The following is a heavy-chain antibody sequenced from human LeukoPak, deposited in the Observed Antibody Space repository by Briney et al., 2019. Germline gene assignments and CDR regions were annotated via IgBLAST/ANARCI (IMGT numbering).Heavy chain of an antibody. J-gene: IGHJ4*02. CDR1: GFTFSSYA. CDR2: ISGSGGST. D-gene: IGHD2-8*01. Sequence: RSGGSLRLSCAASGFTFSSYAMSWVRQAPGKGLEWVSAISGSGGSTYYADSVKGRFTISRDNSKNTLYLQMNSLRAEDTAVYYCAKADIVLMVYAPDTSWGQGTLVTVSS. V-gene: IGHV3-23*01. CDR3: AKADIVLMVYAPDTS.